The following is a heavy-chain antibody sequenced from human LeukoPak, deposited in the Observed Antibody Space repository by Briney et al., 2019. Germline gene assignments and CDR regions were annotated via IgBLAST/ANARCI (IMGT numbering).Heavy chain of an antibody. V-gene: IGHV4-59*12. Sequence: NPSETLSLTCTVSGGSISSYYWSWIRQPPGKGLEWIGYIYYSGSTNYNPSLKSRVTISVDKSKNQFSLKLSSVTAADTAVYYCARQYILTGYSLFDYWGQGTLVTVSS. D-gene: IGHD3-9*01. CDR3: ARQYILTGYSLFDY. CDR2: IYYSGST. J-gene: IGHJ4*02. CDR1: GGSISSYY.